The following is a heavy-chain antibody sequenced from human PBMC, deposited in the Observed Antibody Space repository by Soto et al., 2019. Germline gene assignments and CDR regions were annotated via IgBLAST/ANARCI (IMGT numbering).Heavy chain of an antibody. V-gene: IGHV3-48*02. CDR2: ISSRGSTI. CDR1: GFTFSSYG. CDR3: ADDEDGDSDFDS. J-gene: IGHJ4*02. Sequence: EVQLGESWGGLVQTGGSLRLSCAASGFTFSSYGMNWVRQAPGKGLEWVSYISSRGSTIYYAESVRGRFSISRDNAKNSLYLQMDSLRDEDTAVYFCADDEDGDSDFDSWGQGTLVTVSS. D-gene: IGHD4-17*01.